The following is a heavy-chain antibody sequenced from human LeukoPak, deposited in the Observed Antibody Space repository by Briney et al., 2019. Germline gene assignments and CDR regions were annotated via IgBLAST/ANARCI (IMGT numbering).Heavy chain of an antibody. CDR2: IKGDGSEK. J-gene: IGHJ4*02. Sequence: PGGSLRLSCAASGFTFSSYAMSWVRQAPGKGLEWVADIKGDGSEKYHVDSVKGRFSISRDNAKSSLHLQMNSLRAEDTAVYYCARDFARYWGQGTLVTVSS. V-gene: IGHV3-7*01. CDR1: GFTFSSYA. D-gene: IGHD1-14*01. CDR3: ARDFARY.